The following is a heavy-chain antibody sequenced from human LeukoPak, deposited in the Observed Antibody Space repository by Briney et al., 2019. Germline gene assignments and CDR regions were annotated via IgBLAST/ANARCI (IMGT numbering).Heavy chain of an antibody. J-gene: IGHJ5*02. V-gene: IGHV4-59*08. CDR2: IYFSGTT. D-gene: IGHD6-13*01. CDR1: GFTFSSYG. Sequence: GSLRLSCAASGFTFSSYGMHWIRQPPGKGLEWIGYIYFSGTTKYNPSLESRGTISVDTSKNQFSLKLSSVTAADTAVYYCARHRAEGGSNGHYNWFDPWGRGILVTVSS. CDR3: ARHRAEGGSNGHYNWFDP.